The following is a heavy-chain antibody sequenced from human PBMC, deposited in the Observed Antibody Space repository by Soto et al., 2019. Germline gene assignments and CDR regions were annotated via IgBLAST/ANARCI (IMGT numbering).Heavy chain of an antibody. D-gene: IGHD1-26*01. Sequence: VASVKVSCKASGYIFSGYAMHWVRQAPGQRLEWMGWINGGNGNTKYSQKLQGRVTISKDTAASTAYMELSSLIFEDTAVYYCARESGSYPEYYFDYWGQGALVTVSS. J-gene: IGHJ4*02. CDR1: GYIFSGYA. V-gene: IGHV1-3*01. CDR2: INGGNGNT. CDR3: ARESGSYPEYYFDY.